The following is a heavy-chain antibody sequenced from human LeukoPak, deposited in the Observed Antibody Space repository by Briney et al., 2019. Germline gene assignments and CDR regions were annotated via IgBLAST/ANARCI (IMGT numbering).Heavy chain of an antibody. Sequence: ASVKVSCKASGYTFTSYGISWVRQAPGQGLEWMGWISAYNGNTNYAQKLQGRVTMTTDTSTSTAYMELRSLRSDDTAVYYCARRDIVVVPAADDYYYYGMDVWGQGTTVTVSS. CDR3: ARRDIVVVPAADDYYYYGMDV. J-gene: IGHJ6*02. CDR2: ISAYNGNT. V-gene: IGHV1-18*01. CDR1: GYTFTSYG. D-gene: IGHD2-2*01.